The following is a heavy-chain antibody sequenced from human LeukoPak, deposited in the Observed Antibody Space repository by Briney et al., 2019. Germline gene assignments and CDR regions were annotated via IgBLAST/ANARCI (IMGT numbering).Heavy chain of an antibody. J-gene: IGHJ4*02. CDR1: GGSFSGYY. Sequence: SETLSLTCAVYGGSFSGYYWSWIRQPPGKGLEWIGEINHSGSTNYNPSLKSRVTISVDTSKNQFSLKLGSVTAADTAVYYCARAYCSSTSCEFDYWGQGTLVTVSS. CDR3: ARAYCSSTSCEFDY. V-gene: IGHV4-34*01. CDR2: INHSGST. D-gene: IGHD2-2*01.